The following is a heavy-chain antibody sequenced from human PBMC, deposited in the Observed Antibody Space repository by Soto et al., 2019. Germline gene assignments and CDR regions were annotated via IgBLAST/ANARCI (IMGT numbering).Heavy chain of an antibody. D-gene: IGHD3-22*01. CDR1: GYTFSSYG. J-gene: IGHJ6*02. CDR2: ISPYDDDT. V-gene: IGHV1-18*01. CDR3: ARGGYYDSSGSRNYHYYGMDV. Sequence: GPEVKKPGASVKVSCKASGYTFSSYGISWVRQAPGQGLEWLGWISPYDDDTKYAQNLQGRVRMTTDTSTRTVYMDLRSLRSHDTAIYYCARGGYYDSSGSRNYHYYGMDVWGQGTTVTVSS.